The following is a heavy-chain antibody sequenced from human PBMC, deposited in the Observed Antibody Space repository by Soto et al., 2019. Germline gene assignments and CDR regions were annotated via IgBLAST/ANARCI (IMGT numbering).Heavy chain of an antibody. CDR3: ARGDLNTYFDY. CDR1: GYTFTSYA. CDR2: INPGNGNT. V-gene: IGHV1-3*01. Sequence: QVQLVQSGAEVKKPGASAEVSCKASGYTFTSYAVHWVRQAPGQRLEWMGWINPGNGNTKYSEKCQGRVTFTRDTSASTAYMELSSLTSEYTAVYYCARGDLNTYFDYWGQGTLVTVSS. J-gene: IGHJ4*02.